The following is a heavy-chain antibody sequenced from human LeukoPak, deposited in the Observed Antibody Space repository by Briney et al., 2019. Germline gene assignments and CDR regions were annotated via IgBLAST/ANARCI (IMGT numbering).Heavy chain of an antibody. V-gene: IGHV4-61*09. J-gene: IGHJ6*03. Sequence: PSQTLSLTCTVSGGSISSGSYCWSWIRQPAGKGLEWIGHIHTSGNTNYNPSLKSRVTISVDTSKNEFSLKLTSVTAADTAVYYCARVIVGVLQQANYYYYYYMDVWGKGTTVTIS. CDR2: IHTSGNT. CDR3: ARVIVGVLQQANYYYYYYMDV. D-gene: IGHD1-26*01. CDR1: GGSISSGSYC.